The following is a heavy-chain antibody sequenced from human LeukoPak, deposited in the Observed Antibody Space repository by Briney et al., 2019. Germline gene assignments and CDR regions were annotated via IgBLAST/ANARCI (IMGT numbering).Heavy chain of an antibody. CDR1: GGTFSSYA. CDR2: IIPIFGTA. V-gene: IGHV1-69*05. Sequence: SVKVSCKASGGTFSSYAISWVRQAPGQGLEWMGRIIPIFGTANYAQKFQGSVTITTDGSTSTAYMELSSLRSADTAVYYCARVGSSWTRGAFDIWGQGTMVTVSS. J-gene: IGHJ3*02. D-gene: IGHD6-13*01. CDR3: ARVGSSWTRGAFDI.